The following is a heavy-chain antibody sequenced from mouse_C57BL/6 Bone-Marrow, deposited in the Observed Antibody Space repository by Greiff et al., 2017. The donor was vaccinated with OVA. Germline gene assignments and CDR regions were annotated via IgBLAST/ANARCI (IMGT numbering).Heavy chain of an antibody. V-gene: IGHV14-3*01. CDR3: AEDYYGSSAWYFDV. Sequence: EVMLVESVAELVRPGASVKLSCTASGFNIKNTYMHWVKQRPEQGLEWIGRIDPANGNTKYAPKFQGKATITADTSSNTAYLQLSSLTSEDTAIYYCAEDYYGSSAWYFDVWGTGTTVTVSS. J-gene: IGHJ1*03. CDR1: GFNIKNTY. D-gene: IGHD1-1*01. CDR2: IDPANGNT.